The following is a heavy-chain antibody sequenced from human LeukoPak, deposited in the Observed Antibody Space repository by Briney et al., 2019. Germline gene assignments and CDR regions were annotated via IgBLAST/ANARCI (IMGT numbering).Heavy chain of an antibody. J-gene: IGHJ4*02. CDR3: ARGLYDSSGYTYYFDY. V-gene: IGHV3-30-3*01. CDR2: ISYDGSNK. CDR1: GFTFSSYA. Sequence: PGGSLRLSCAASGFTFSSYAMHWVRQAPGKGLEWVAVISYDGSNKYYADSVKGRFTISRDNSKNTLYLQMNSLRAEDTAVYYCARGLYDSSGYTYYFDYWGQGTLVTVSS. D-gene: IGHD3-22*01.